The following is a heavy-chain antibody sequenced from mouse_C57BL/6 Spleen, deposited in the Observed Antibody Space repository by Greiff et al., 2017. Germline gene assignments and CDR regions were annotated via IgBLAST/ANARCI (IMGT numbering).Heavy chain of an antibody. Sequence: EVQLKESGPGLVKPSQSLSLTCSVTGYSITSGYYWNWIRQFPGNKLEWMGYISYDGSNNYNPSLKNRISITRDTSKNQFFLKLNSVTTEDTATYYCARAYYSNYYFDYWGQGTTLTVSS. CDR1: GYSITSGYY. J-gene: IGHJ2*01. CDR2: ISYDGSN. V-gene: IGHV3-6*01. CDR3: ARAYYSNYYFDY. D-gene: IGHD2-5*01.